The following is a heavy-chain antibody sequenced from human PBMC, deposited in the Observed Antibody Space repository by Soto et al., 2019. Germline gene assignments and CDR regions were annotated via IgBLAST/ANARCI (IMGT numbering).Heavy chain of an antibody. Sequence: EVQLVQSGGGLVQPGGSLRLSCVGSGFTFTDFYMNWVSQAPGKGLEWVANIRPDGSETNYVESVKGRFTTSRDNAKNSLFLQMNSLRADDTAVYYCPGWGGHDYNYWGQGILVTVSS. V-gene: IGHV3-7*03. CDR1: GFTFTDFY. CDR2: IRPDGSET. D-gene: IGHD4-4*01. J-gene: IGHJ4*02. CDR3: PGWGGHDYNY.